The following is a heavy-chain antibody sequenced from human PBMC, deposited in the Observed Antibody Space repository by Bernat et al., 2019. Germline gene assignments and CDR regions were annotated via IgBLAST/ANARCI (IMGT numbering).Heavy chain of an antibody. J-gene: IGHJ4*02. Sequence: QVQLVQSGAEVKKPGSSVKVSCKASGCTFSSYAISWVRQAPGQGLECMGGIIPIFGTSNYSQKFQGRVTITADESTSTAYMELSSLRSEDTAVYYGALGLATDKGIAARPRYWGQGTLVTVSS. CDR3: ALGLATDKGIAARPRY. CDR2: IIPIFGTS. D-gene: IGHD6-6*01. V-gene: IGHV1-69*01. CDR1: GCTFSSYA.